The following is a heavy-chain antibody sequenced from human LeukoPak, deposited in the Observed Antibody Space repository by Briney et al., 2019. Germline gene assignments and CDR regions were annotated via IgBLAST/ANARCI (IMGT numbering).Heavy chain of an antibody. CDR3: ATHRACSSTSCYTYYYYYGMDV. CDR1: GYTFTSYD. Sequence: ASVKVSCKASGYTFTSYDINWVRQATGQGREWMGWMNPNSGNTGYAQKFRGRVTMTRNTSISTAYMELSSLRSEDTAVYYCATHRACSSTSCYTYYYYYGMDVWGQGTTVTVSS. D-gene: IGHD2-2*02. CDR2: MNPNSGNT. V-gene: IGHV1-8*01. J-gene: IGHJ6*02.